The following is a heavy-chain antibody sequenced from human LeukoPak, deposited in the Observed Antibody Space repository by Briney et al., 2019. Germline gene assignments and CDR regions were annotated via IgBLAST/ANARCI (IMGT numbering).Heavy chain of an antibody. V-gene: IGHV3-30*03. CDR2: ISNDGSDK. Sequence: GGSLRLSCAVSGFTFSSYGMHWVRQAPGKGLEWVAVISNDGSDKYYADSVNGRFTISRDNSNNMVFLQLDALRVEDTARYFCARDPYHIPVATPDYWGQGTLVTVSS. J-gene: IGHJ4*02. D-gene: IGHD6-19*01. CDR1: GFTFSSYG. CDR3: ARDPYHIPVATPDY.